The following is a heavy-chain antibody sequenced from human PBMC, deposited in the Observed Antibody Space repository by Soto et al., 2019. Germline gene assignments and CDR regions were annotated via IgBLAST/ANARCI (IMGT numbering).Heavy chain of an antibody. Sequence: VQLVQSGGEVKKPGASVKVSCKASGYSFTSFGITWVRQAPGQGLEWMAWISTKLGNINYAPKFQGRVTVTTDTSTGTANMEVRSLRSDDTALYYCARGGDYGDWGYLDAWGKGTLVTVSS. CDR3: ARGGDYGDWGYLDA. CDR2: ISTKLGNI. D-gene: IGHD4-17*01. V-gene: IGHV1-18*04. J-gene: IGHJ5*02. CDR1: GYSFTSFG.